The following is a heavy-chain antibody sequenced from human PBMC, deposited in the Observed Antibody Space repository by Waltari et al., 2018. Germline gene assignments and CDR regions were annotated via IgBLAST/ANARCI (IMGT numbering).Heavy chain of an antibody. Sequence: QVQLLQSGAEVKKPGSSVTVSCKASGGTFSSYTISWVRQAPGQGLDFMGRIIPILGIANYEQKFQGRVTSTAEKSTSTAYMELSSLRSEETAVYYWASRGKPGVLGASHPYYYYYGMDVWGQGTTVTVS. CDR3: ASRGKPGVLGASHPYYYYYGMDV. CDR2: IIPILGIA. D-gene: IGHD1-26*01. V-gene: IGHV1-69*02. J-gene: IGHJ6*02. CDR1: GGTFSSYT.